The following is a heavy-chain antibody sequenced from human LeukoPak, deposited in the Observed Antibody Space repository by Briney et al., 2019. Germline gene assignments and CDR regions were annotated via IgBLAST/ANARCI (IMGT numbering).Heavy chain of an antibody. CDR3: AKDIGYSSSWYYFDY. Sequence: GRSLRLSCAASGFTFDDYAMHWVRQAPGKGLEWVSGISCNSGSIGYADSVKGRSTISRDNAKNSLYLQMNSLRAEDMALYYCAKDIGYSSSWYYFDYWGQGTLVTVSS. CDR1: GFTFDDYA. V-gene: IGHV3-9*03. D-gene: IGHD6-13*01. CDR2: ISCNSGSI. J-gene: IGHJ4*02.